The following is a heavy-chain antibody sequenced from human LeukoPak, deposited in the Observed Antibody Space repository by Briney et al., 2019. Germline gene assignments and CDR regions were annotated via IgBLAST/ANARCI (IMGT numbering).Heavy chain of an antibody. CDR3: ARTGGLPYAFDY. V-gene: IGHV3-11*03. CDR2: INVGSSYT. Sequence: PGGSLRLSCAASGFTFTDYYMGWVRQVPGKGLEWVSYINVGSSYTNYADSVRGRFTISRDNAKKSVCLQMNSLRAEDTAVYYCARTGGLPYAFDYWGQGTLVSVSS. J-gene: IGHJ4*02. CDR1: GFTFTDYY. D-gene: IGHD2-15*01.